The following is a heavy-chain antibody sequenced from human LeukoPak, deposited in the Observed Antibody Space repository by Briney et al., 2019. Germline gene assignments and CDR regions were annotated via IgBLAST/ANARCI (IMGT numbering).Heavy chain of an antibody. D-gene: IGHD6-13*01. V-gene: IGHV1-46*01. Sequence: ASVKVSCKTSGYTFTNYLIHWVRQAPGLGHEWMGIINPRRGSTRYAQKFQDRVVVTRDTSTSTVYMELSSLRSDDTAVYYCTRGGAAEAKNFNYGGEGTRFTVS. J-gene: IGHJ4*02. CDR1: GYTFTNYL. CDR3: TRGGAAEAKNFNY. CDR2: INPRRGST.